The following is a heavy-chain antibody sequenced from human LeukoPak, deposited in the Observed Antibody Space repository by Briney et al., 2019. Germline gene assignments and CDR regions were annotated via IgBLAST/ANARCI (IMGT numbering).Heavy chain of an antibody. CDR3: TKSDYFDP. J-gene: IGHJ4*02. Sequence: PGGSLRLSCGASGFTLTNYWMNWVRQAPGKGLEWVSRIKSDGTITTYADSVKGRFTISRGNAKNTLYLQMNSLRAEDTAMYYCTKSDYFDPWGQGTLVIVSS. CDR1: GFTLTNYW. V-gene: IGHV3-74*01. CDR2: IKSDGTIT.